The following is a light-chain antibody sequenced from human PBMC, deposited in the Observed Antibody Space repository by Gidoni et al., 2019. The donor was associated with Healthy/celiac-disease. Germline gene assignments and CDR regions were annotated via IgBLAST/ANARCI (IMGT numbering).Light chain of an antibody. V-gene: IGKV1-39*01. Sequence: IQMTQSPSSLSASVGDRVTSTCRASQSISSYLNWYQQKPGKAPKLLIYAASSLQSGVPSRFSGSGSGTDFTLTISSLQPEDFATYYCQQSYSTPLTFGPGTKVDIK. CDR3: QQSYSTPLT. J-gene: IGKJ3*01. CDR2: AAS. CDR1: QSISSY.